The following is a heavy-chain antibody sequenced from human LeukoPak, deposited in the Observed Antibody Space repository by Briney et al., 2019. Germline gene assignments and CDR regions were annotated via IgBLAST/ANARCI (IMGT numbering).Heavy chain of an antibody. CDR1: GGSISGSTSY. CDR2: IFHRGTT. J-gene: IGHJ4*02. D-gene: IGHD2-2*01. Sequence: PSETLSLTCSVSGGSISGSTSYWGWIRQPPGEGLEWIGNIFHRGTTYHNPSLQRRVTFSVDTSKNQFSLKLSSVTAADTAVYYCARGSLGYCSSTSCKTRVHFDYWGQGTLVTVSS. V-gene: IGHV4-39*07. CDR3: ARGSLGYCSSTSCKTRVHFDY.